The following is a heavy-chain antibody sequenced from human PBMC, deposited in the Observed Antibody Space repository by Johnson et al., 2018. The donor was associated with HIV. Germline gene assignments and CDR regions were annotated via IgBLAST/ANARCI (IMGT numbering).Heavy chain of an antibody. D-gene: IGHD4-17*01. V-gene: IGHV3-30-3*01. Sequence: VQLVESGGGVVQPGRSLRLSCAASGFTFSSYAMHWVRQAPGKGLEWVAVISYDGSNKYYADSVKGRFTISRDNSKNPLYLQMNSLGAEDTAGYYCAKVLDYGNGFDIWGQGTMVTVSS. J-gene: IGHJ3*02. CDR2: ISYDGSNK. CDR1: GFTFSSYA. CDR3: AKVLDYGNGFDI.